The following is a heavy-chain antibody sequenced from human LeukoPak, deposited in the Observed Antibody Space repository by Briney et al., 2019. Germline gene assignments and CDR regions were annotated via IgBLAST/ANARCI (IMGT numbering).Heavy chain of an antibody. CDR3: ARGEPLLSTNPPFDY. CDR1: GFTVSSNY. Sequence: PGGSLRLSCAASGFTVSSNYMSWVRQAPGKGLEWVSVIYSGGSTYYADSVKGRFTISRDNSKNTLYLQMNSLRADDTAVYYCARGEPLLSTNPPFDYWGQGTLVTVSS. CDR2: IYSGGST. V-gene: IGHV3-53*01. D-gene: IGHD1-14*01. J-gene: IGHJ4*02.